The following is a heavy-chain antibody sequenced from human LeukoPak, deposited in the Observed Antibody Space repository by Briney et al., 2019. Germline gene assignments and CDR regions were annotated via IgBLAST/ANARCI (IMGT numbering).Heavy chain of an antibody. Sequence: GGSLRLSCAASGFTFSSYSMNWLRQAPGKGLEWVSSISSSSSYIYYADSVKGRFTVSRDNAKNSLYLQMNSLRAEDTAVYYCARDARITMIVVVITSELDYWGQGTLVTVSS. V-gene: IGHV3-21*01. J-gene: IGHJ4*02. CDR3: ARDARITMIVVVITSELDY. D-gene: IGHD3-22*01. CDR2: ISSSSSYI. CDR1: GFTFSSYS.